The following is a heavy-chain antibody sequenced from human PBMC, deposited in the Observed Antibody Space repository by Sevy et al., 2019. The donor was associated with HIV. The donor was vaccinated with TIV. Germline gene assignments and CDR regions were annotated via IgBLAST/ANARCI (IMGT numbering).Heavy chain of an antibody. Sequence: GGSLRLSCAASGFTFSSYSMNWVRQAPGKGPERVSYISSSSSTMYYADSVKGRFTISRDNAKNSLYLQMNSLRDEDTAVYYCARESWDMIEAWFDPWGQGTLVTVSS. CDR3: ARESWDMIEAWFDP. D-gene: IGHD3-22*01. J-gene: IGHJ5*02. CDR1: GFTFSSYS. CDR2: ISSSSSTM. V-gene: IGHV3-48*02.